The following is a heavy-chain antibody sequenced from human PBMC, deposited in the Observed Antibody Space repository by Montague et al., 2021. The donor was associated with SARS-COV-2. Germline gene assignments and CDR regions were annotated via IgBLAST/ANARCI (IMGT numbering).Heavy chain of an antibody. Sequence: SETLSLTCTVSGGSISSYYWSWIRQPPGKGLEWIGYIYYSGSTNYNPSLKSRVTTSVDTSKNQFSLKLSSMTAADTAVYYCARVFPRWLQFDPYFDYWGQGTRVTVSS. CDR2: IYYSGST. J-gene: IGHJ4*02. CDR1: GGSISSYY. CDR3: ARVFPRWLQFDPYFDY. D-gene: IGHD5-24*01. V-gene: IGHV4-59*01.